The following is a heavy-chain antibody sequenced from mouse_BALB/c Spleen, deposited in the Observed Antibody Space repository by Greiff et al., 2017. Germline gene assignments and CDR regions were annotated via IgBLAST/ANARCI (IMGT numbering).Heavy chain of an antibody. Sequence: VQLQQSGPDLVAPSQSLSITCTVSGFSLTSYGVHWVRQPPGKGLEWLVVIWSDGSTTYNSALKSRLSISKDNSKSQVFLKMNSLQTDDTAMYYCARSCDYGSRMDYWGQGTSVTVSS. J-gene: IGHJ4*01. CDR2: IWSDGST. CDR3: ARSCDYGSRMDY. V-gene: IGHV2-6-2*01. D-gene: IGHD1-1*01. CDR1: GFSLTSYG.